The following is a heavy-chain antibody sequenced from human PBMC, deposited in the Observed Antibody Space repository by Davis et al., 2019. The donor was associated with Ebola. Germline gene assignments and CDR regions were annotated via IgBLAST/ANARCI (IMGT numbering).Heavy chain of an antibody. D-gene: IGHD3-22*01. CDR2: IRSKANSYAT. J-gene: IGHJ6*02. Sequence: GGSLRLSCAASGFTFSGSAMHWVRQASGKGLEWVGRIRSKANSYATAYVASVKGRFTISRDDSKNTAYLQMNSLKTEDTAVYYCTRVLYYYDRSHYYYGMDVWGQGTTVTVSS. CDR1: GFTFSGSA. CDR3: TRVLYYYDRSHYYYGMDV. V-gene: IGHV3-73*01.